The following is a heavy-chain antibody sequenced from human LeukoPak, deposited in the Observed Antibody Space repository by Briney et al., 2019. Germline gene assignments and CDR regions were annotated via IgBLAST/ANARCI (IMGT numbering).Heavy chain of an antibody. CDR2: IYPGDSDT. Sequence: GESLKISCKGSGYSFTSYWIGWVRQMPGKGLEWMGIIYPGDSDTRYSPSFQGQVTISADKSISTAYLQWSSLKASDTAMYYCASSVGSGSPLYYGMDVWGQGTTVTVSS. CDR1: GYSFTSYW. V-gene: IGHV5-51*01. J-gene: IGHJ6*02. CDR3: ASSVGSGSPLYYGMDV. D-gene: IGHD3-10*01.